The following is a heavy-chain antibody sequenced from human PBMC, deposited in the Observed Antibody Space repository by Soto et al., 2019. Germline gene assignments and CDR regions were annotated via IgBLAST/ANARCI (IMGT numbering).Heavy chain of an antibody. V-gene: IGHV4-61*01. CDR3: ARAGLGDGSDY. J-gene: IGHJ4*02. CDR2: IYYSGST. Sequence: QVQLQESGPGLVKPSETLSLTCTVSGGSVSSGSYYWSWIRQPPGKGLEWIGYIYYSGSTKYNPSLQSRVPRSVDTSKNPFSLKLSSVTAADTAVYYCARAGLGDGSDYWGQGTLVTVSS. CDR1: GGSVSSGSYY. D-gene: IGHD1-26*01.